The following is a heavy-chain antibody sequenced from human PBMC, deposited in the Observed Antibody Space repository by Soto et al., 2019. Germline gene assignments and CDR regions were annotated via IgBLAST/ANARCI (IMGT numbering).Heavy chain of an antibody. V-gene: IGHV1-69*10. Sequence: QVLLVQSGAEVKKPGASVQISCKASGDTFTTNSLNWVRQAPGQGLEWMGGIIPVVGTTKYAQKYQDRVTITGDKSTNTAYMELSSLRSDDTAVYYCARGLLYATTYFDYWGQGTAVTVSS. D-gene: IGHD2-8*01. CDR3: ARGLLYATTYFDY. J-gene: IGHJ4*02. CDR1: GDTFTTNS. CDR2: IIPVVGTT.